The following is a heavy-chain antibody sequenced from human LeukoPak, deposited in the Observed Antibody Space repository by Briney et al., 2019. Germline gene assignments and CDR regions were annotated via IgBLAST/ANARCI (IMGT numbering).Heavy chain of an antibody. Sequence: SETLSLTCAVSGGSISSGGYSWSWIRQPPGEGLEWIGYIYHGGSTYYNPSLKSRVTISVDRSKNQFSLKLSSVTAADTAVYYCARVGAGWSIFDYWGQGTLVTVSS. CDR1: GGSISSGGYS. D-gene: IGHD6-19*01. J-gene: IGHJ4*02. CDR2: IYHGGST. CDR3: ARVGAGWSIFDY. V-gene: IGHV4-30-2*01.